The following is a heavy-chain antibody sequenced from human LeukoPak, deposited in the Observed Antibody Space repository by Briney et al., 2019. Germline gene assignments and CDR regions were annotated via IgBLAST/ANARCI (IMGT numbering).Heavy chain of an antibody. Sequence: SETLSLTCTVSGGSVSSGSYYWSWIRQPPGKGLEWIGYIYYSGNTNYNPSLKSRVTILVDTYKNQFSLKLSSVTAADTAVYYCARDHRWFDPWGQGTLVTVSS. V-gene: IGHV4-61*01. CDR2: IYYSGNT. CDR1: GGSVSSGSYY. CDR3: ARDHRWFDP. J-gene: IGHJ5*02.